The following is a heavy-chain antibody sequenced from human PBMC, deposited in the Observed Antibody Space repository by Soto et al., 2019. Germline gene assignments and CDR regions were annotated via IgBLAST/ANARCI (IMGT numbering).Heavy chain of an antibody. CDR3: VKVLFCSGGGCYWYYSYSGRAV. D-gene: IGHD2-15*01. J-gene: IGHJ6*04. V-gene: IGHV3-64D*08. Sequence: GGSLRLSCSASGFTFSSYAMHWVRQAPGKGLEYVSAISSNGGSTYYADSVKGRFTISRDNSKNTLYLQMNRPEAEGTAGYYYVKVLFCSGGGCYWYYSYSGRAVGGKGTTVTVPS. CDR2: ISSNGGST. CDR1: GFTFSSYA.